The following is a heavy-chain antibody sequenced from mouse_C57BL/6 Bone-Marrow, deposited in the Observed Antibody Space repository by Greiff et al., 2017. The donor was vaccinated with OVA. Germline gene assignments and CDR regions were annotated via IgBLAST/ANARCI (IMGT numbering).Heavy chain of an antibody. J-gene: IGHJ2*01. CDR3: AHESFYCDCSFDY. V-gene: IGHV14-3*01. CDR1: GFNIKNSY. D-gene: IGHD2-4*01. Sequence: VQLQQSVAELVRPGASVKLSCTASGFNIKNSYMHWVKQRPEQGLEWIGRIDPANGNTKYDPKFPGKATITADTSSNTAYLQLRSLTSEDTAIYYYAHESFYCDCSFDYWGQGTTLTVSS. CDR2: IDPANGNT.